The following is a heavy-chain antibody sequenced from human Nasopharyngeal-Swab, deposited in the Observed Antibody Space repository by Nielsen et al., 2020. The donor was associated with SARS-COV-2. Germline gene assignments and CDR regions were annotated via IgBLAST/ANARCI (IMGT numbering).Heavy chain of an antibody. CDR1: GYIFTSYY. V-gene: IGHV1-46*04. D-gene: IGHD6-19*01. CDR2: INPSGGST. Sequence: ASAKVYGKGSGYIFTSYYMHWVRKAPGQGLEWMGIINPSGGSTSYAQKLQGRVTMTRDTSTSTVYMELSSLRSEDTAVYYCARITVAAADYWGQGTLVTVSS. CDR3: ARITVAAADY. J-gene: IGHJ4*02.